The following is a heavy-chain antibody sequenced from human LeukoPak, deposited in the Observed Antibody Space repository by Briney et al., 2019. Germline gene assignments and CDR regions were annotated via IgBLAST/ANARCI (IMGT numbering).Heavy chain of an antibody. CDR3: AREREWFGEFIPFDY. D-gene: IGHD3-10*01. J-gene: IGHJ4*02. V-gene: IGHV3-33*01. CDR1: GFTFSSYG. CDR2: IWYDGSNK. Sequence: GGSLRLSCAASGFTFSSYGMHWVRQAPGKGLEWVAVIWYDGSNKYYADSVKGRFTISRDNSKNTLYLQMNSLRAEDTAVYYCAREREWFGEFIPFDYWGQGTLATVSS.